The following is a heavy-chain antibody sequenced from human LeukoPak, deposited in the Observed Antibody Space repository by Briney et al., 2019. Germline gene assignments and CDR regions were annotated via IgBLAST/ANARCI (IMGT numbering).Heavy chain of an antibody. CDR3: ARPFPGTTVTTFDY. J-gene: IGHJ4*02. D-gene: IGHD4-17*01. Sequence: GGSVTLLCAASGFTVSGSYVNWVRQAPGKGLVWVSRINSDGSSTSYADSVKGRFTISRDNAKNTLYLQMNSLRTEDTAVYYCARPFPGTTVTTFDYWGQGTLVTVSS. CDR2: INSDGSST. CDR1: GFTVSGSY. V-gene: IGHV3-74*01.